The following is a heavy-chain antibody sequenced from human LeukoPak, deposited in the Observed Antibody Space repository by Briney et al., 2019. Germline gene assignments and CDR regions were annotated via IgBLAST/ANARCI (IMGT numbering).Heavy chain of an antibody. CDR3: ASTGN. V-gene: IGHV3-30*03. Sequence: GGSLRLSCVASGFTFTNAWMSWVRQAPGKGLEWVAVISYDGSNKYYADSVKGRFTISRDNSKNTLYLQMNSLRAEDTAVYYCASTGNWGQGTLVTVSS. CDR1: GFTFTNAW. J-gene: IGHJ4*02. D-gene: IGHD1-1*01. CDR2: ISYDGSNK.